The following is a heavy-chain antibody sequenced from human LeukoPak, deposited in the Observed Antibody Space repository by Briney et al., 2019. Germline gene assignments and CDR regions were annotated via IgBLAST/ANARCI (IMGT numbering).Heavy chain of an antibody. D-gene: IGHD6-19*01. Sequence: GESLKISCEGSGYTFTTYWIGWVRQMPGKGLEWMGRIDPSDSYTNYSPSFQGHVIISSDKSISTAYLQWSSLKASDTAMYYCATQRPGIAVAGHDFWGQGTLVTVSS. CDR1: GYTFTTYW. CDR3: ATQRPGIAVAGHDF. J-gene: IGHJ4*02. CDR2: IDPSDSYT. V-gene: IGHV5-10-1*01.